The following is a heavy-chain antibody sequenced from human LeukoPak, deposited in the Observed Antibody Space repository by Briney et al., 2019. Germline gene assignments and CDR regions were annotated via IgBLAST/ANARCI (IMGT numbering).Heavy chain of an antibody. J-gene: IGHJ5*02. D-gene: IGHD2-15*01. V-gene: IGHV1-8*01. Sequence: GASVKVSCKASGYTFTSYDINWVRQATGQGLEWMGWMNPNSGNTGYAQKFQGRVTMTRNTSISTAYMELSSLRSEDTAVYYCARGGIPYCSGGSCLRRNWFDLWGQGTLVTVSS. CDR2: MNPNSGNT. CDR1: GYTFTSYD. CDR3: ARGGIPYCSGGSCLRRNWFDL.